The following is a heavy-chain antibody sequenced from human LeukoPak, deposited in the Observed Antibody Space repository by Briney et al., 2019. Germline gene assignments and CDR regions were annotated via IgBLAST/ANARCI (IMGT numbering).Heavy chain of an antibody. CDR2: ISSSGSTI. D-gene: IGHD1-26*01. Sequence: GGSLRLSCAASGFTFSDYYMSWIRQAPGKGLEWVSYISSSGSTIYYADSVKGRFTISRDNAKNSLYLQMNSLRAEDTAVYYCARANGWELSRRDYYYYMDVWGKGTTVTISS. J-gene: IGHJ6*03. CDR1: GFTFSDYY. CDR3: ARANGWELSRRDYYYYMDV. V-gene: IGHV3-11*01.